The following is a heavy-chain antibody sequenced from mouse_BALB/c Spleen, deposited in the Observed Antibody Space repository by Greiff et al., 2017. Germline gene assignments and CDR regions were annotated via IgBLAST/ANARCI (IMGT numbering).Heavy chain of an antibody. CDR1: GFSLTSYG. V-gene: IGHV2-9*02. Sequence: VKLMESGPGLVAPSQSLSITCTVSGFSLTSYGVHWVRQPPGKGLEWLGVICAGGSTTYNSALMSRLSIIKDNSKSQVILKINRLQTDDTAMYSGDREANEHDQGYFDVWGEGTTVTVSA. CDR2: ICAGGST. J-gene: IGHJ1*01. D-gene: IGHD2-12*01. CDR3: DREANEHDQGYFDV.